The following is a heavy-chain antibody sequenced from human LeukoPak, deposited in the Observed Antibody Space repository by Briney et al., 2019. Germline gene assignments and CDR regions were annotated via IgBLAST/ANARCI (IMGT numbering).Heavy chain of an antibody. J-gene: IGHJ4*02. D-gene: IGHD3-22*01. CDR2: INPNSGDT. V-gene: IGHV1-2*02. Sequence: ASVKVSCKASGYTFTGYYMHWVRQAPGQGLEWMGWINPNSGDTNYAQNLHGRVTMTRDTSITTAYMELNSLTSDDTAVYYCARDDSSGYFPYFDYWGQGTLVTVSS. CDR3: ARDDSSGYFPYFDY. CDR1: GYTFTGYY.